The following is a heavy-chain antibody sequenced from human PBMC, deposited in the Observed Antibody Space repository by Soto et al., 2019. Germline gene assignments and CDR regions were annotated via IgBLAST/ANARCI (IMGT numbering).Heavy chain of an antibody. CDR2: ISSSGIT. CDR3: ARVVITHFDI. CDR1: GGSISSGGYS. D-gene: IGHD3-10*01. Sequence: SQTLSLTCTVSGGSISSGGYSWSWIRQHPGKGLEWIGSISSSGITYYNPSLKSRVTISVDTSKHQFSLKLSSVTAADTALYYGARVVITHFDIWGQGTMVTVSS. J-gene: IGHJ3*02. V-gene: IGHV4-31*03.